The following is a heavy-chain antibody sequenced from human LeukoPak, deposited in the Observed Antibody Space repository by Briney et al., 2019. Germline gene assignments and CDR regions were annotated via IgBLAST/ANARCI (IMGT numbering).Heavy chain of an antibody. CDR1: GFNLDRYT. CDR2: AGWAGGTT. D-gene: IGHD3-10*02. J-gene: IGHJ4*02. Sequence: GGSLRLSCATSGFNLDRYTIHWVRRAPGKGLEWVSLAGWAGGTTFYSDSVRGRFTISRDSGRKSVYLQMNSLTTDDTAFYFCAKELDTMFFDYWGQGALVTVSS. CDR3: AKELDTMFFDY. V-gene: IGHV3-43*01.